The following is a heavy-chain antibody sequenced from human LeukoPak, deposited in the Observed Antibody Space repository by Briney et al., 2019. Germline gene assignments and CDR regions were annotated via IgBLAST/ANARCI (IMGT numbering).Heavy chain of an antibody. V-gene: IGHV4-39*07. D-gene: IGHD3-22*01. CDR3: ARDRIEHYDSSGPEANFDY. Sequence: PSETLSLTCTVSGGSISSSSYYWGWIRQPPGKGLEWIGSLYYSGSTYYNPSLKSRVTISVDTSKNQFSLKLSSVTAADTAVYYCARDRIEHYDSSGPEANFDYWGQGTLVTVSS. CDR2: LYYSGST. J-gene: IGHJ4*02. CDR1: GGSISSSSYY.